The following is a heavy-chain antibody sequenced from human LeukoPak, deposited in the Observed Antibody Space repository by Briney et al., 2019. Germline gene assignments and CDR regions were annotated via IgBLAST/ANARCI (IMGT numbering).Heavy chain of an antibody. V-gene: IGHV2-5*01. CDR2: SDLYDDK. CDR3: AHRQGNVLRYFDPCYFDY. CDR1: GVSLSTSGGG. Sequence: SGPTLVNPTQTLTLTCTFSGVSLSTSGGGGGGVREPPGKALEWLALSDLYDDKRYSPSLKSRLTIIKDTSKNQVVLTMTNMDPVDTATYYCAHRQGNVLRYFDPCYFDYWGQGTLVTVSS. D-gene: IGHD3-9*01. J-gene: IGHJ4*02.